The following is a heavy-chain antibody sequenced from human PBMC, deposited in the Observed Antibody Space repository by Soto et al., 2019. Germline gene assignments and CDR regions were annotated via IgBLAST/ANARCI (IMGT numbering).Heavy chain of an antibody. J-gene: IGHJ4*02. CDR1: GGSISSYY. CDR3: ARGYYDYIWGSYRPASYYFDY. V-gene: IGHV4-59*01. D-gene: IGHD3-16*02. Sequence: SETLSLTCTVSGGSISSYYWSWIRQPPGKGLEWIGYIYYSGSTNYNPSLKSRVTISVDTSKNQFSLKLSSVTAADTAVYYCARGYYDYIWGSYRPASYYFDYWGQGTLVTVSS. CDR2: IYYSGST.